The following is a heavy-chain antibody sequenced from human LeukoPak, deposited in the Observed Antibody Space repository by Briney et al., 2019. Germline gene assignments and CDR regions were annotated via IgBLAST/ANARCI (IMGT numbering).Heavy chain of an antibody. CDR2: IYATGSN. V-gene: IGHV4-31*03. J-gene: IGHJ4*02. CDR3: ARYYYFETHLDF. Sequence: SETLSLTCTVSGGSMNSDGYYWTWIRQHPGEGLDCIGYIYATGSNYYNPPLKSRVTMSVDTSKNQFSLRLNFVTATDTAVYYCARYYYFETHLDFWGQGNVVIVSS. CDR1: GGSMNSDGYY. D-gene: IGHD3-3*01.